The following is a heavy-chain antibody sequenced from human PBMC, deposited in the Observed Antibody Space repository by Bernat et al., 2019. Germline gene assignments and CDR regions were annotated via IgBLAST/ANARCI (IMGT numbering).Heavy chain of an antibody. V-gene: IGHV5-51*01. CDR2: IYPGDSDT. Sequence: EVQLVQSGAEVKKPGESLKISCKGSGYSFPSYWIGWVRQMPGKGLEWMGIIYPGDSDTRYSPSFHGQVANSADKSISTAYLQWCSLKASDTAMYYCARLPYYDFWSGYYSSYMDVWGKGTTVTVSS. CDR3: ARLPYYDFWSGYYSSYMDV. CDR1: GYSFPSYW. D-gene: IGHD3-3*01. J-gene: IGHJ6*03.